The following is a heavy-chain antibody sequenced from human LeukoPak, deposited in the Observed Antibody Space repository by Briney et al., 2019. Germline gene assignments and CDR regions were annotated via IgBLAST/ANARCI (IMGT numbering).Heavy chain of an antibody. D-gene: IGHD2-2*01. Sequence: GGSLRLSCAASGFTFSSFGMHWVRQAPGQGLEWVAVIWNDGSNKYYVDSVKGRFTISRDNSKNTLYLQMNSLRTEDTAVYYCARDYCSSTSCLFDYWGQGTLVTVSS. J-gene: IGHJ4*02. CDR1: GFTFSSFG. V-gene: IGHV3-33*01. CDR3: ARDYCSSTSCLFDY. CDR2: IWNDGSNK.